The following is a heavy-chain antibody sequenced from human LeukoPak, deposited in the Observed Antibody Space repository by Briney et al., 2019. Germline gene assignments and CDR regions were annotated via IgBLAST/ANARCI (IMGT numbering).Heavy chain of an antibody. CDR3: ARGTGDSCKD. CDR2: TYYRSKWRN. V-gene: IGHV6-1*01. Sequence: SQTLSLTCAISRYSVSSNSASANWIRQTPSRGLEWLGRTYYRSKWRNDYAVSVKSRITISPDTSKNQFPLQLNSVTPEDTAVYYCARGTGDSCKDWGLGTLVTVSS. J-gene: IGHJ4*02. D-gene: IGHD3-22*01. CDR1: RYSVSSNSAS.